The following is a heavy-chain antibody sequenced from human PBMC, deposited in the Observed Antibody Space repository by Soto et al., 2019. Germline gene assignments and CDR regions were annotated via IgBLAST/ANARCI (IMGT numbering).Heavy chain of an antibody. Sequence: GESLKISCKGSGYSFTSYWISWVRQMPGKGLEWMGRIDPSDSYTNYSPSFQGHVTISGDKSISTAYLQWSSLKASDTAMYYCARRFGGSGDYYADVFDIWGQGTMVIVS. CDR2: IDPSDSYT. V-gene: IGHV5-10-1*01. CDR1: GYSFTSYW. J-gene: IGHJ3*02. D-gene: IGHD3-22*01. CDR3: ARRFGGSGDYYADVFDI.